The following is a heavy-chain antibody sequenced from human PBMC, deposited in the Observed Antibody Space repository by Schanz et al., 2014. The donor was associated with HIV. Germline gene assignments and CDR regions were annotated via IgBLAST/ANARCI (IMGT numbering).Heavy chain of an antibody. CDR1: GFTFRDYW. D-gene: IGHD3-16*01. J-gene: IGHJ4*02. CDR2: IKEDGSVK. V-gene: IGHV3-7*03. Sequence: EVQLVESGGGLVQPGGSLRLSCAASGFTFRDYWMTWVRQAPGKGLEWLANIKEDGSVKGEVDSVKGRFTISRDNAKNSLYLQMSSLRAEDTAVYYCARVATSGCFDDYWGQGTLVTVSS. CDR3: ARVATSGCFDDY.